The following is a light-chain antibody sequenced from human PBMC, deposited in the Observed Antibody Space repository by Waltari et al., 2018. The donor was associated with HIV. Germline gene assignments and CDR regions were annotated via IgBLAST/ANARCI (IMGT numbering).Light chain of an antibody. CDR1: SSNIGNNY. Sequence: QSVLTQPPSVSAAPGQTVTITCSGSSSNIGNNYLSWYQQVPGTAPKLLLDENDNRPAGTPELLSGAKSGTSATLGISGRQTGDEADYYCGTWDSSLSAVVFGGGTKLTVL. CDR2: END. CDR3: GTWDSSLSAVV. V-gene: IGLV1-51*02. J-gene: IGLJ2*01.